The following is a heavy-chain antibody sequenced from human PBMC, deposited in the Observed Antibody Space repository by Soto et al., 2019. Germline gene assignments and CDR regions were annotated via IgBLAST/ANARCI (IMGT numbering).Heavy chain of an antibody. V-gene: IGHV3-23*01. CDR1: GFTFSSYA. CDR3: VNDREVVARFRIDY. Sequence: EVQLLESGGGLVQPGGSLRLSCAASGFTFSSYAMSWVRQAPGKGLEWVSGISGSGGSTHYADSVKGRCTISRNNHKNTLNLLMNSQADEDAAVYYCVNDREVVARFRIDYWGQGTLVIVSS. CDR2: ISGSGGST. J-gene: IGHJ4*02. D-gene: IGHD2-15*01.